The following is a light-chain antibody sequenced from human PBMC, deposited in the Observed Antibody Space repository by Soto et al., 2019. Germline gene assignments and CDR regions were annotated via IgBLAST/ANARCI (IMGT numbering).Light chain of an antibody. CDR3: QQYGNSPRT. CDR1: QSVSSSN. Sequence: EIVLTQSPGTLSLSPGERATLSCRASQSVSSSNLAWYQQKPGQAPRLLIFGAASRATGIPDRFSGSGSGTDFTLTISRLEPEDFAVYHCQQYGNSPRTFGRGTRLEIK. J-gene: IGKJ2*02. V-gene: IGKV3-20*01. CDR2: GAA.